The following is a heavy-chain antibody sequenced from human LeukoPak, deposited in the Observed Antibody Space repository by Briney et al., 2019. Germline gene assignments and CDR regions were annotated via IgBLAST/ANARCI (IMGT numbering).Heavy chain of an antibody. CDR1: GYSFTSYW. CDR2: IYPGDSDT. D-gene: IGHD6-13*01. V-gene: IGHV5-51*01. Sequence: GESLKISCKGSGYSFTSYWIGWVRQMPGKGLEWMGIIYPGDSDTRYSPSFQGQVTISADKSISTAYLQWSSLKASDTAMYYCAGNIAAAGTDYYYYGMDVWGQGTTVTVSS. CDR3: AGNIAAAGTDYYYYGMDV. J-gene: IGHJ6*02.